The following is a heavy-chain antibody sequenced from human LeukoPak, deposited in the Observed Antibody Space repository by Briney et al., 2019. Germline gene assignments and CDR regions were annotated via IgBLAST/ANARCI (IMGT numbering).Heavy chain of an antibody. CDR3: AKAVGWGKIDY. V-gene: IGHV3-9*01. CDR1: GFTFDDYA. Sequence: PGGSLRLSCAASGFTFDDYAMHWVRQAPGKGLEWVSGISWNSGRIGYADSVKGRFTISKDNAKRSLFLQMNSLRAEDTALYYCAKAVGWGKIDYWGQGTLVTVSS. D-gene: IGHD7-27*01. J-gene: IGHJ4*02. CDR2: ISWNSGRI.